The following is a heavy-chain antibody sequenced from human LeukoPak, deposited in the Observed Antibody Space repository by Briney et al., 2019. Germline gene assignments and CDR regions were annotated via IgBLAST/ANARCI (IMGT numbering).Heavy chain of an antibody. V-gene: IGHV3-23*01. CDR1: GFTFSSYA. Sequence: GGSLRLSCAASGFTFSSYAMSWVRQAPGKGLEWVSAISGSGGSTYYADSVKGRFTISRDNSKNTLYLQMNSLRAEDTAVYYCAKDLDIVVVPAAPIDYWGQGTLATVSS. J-gene: IGHJ4*02. D-gene: IGHD2-2*03. CDR3: AKDLDIVVVPAAPIDY. CDR2: ISGSGGST.